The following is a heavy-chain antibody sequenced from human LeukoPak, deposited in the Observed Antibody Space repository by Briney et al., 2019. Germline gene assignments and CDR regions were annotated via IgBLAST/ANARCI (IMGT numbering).Heavy chain of an antibody. CDR1: GGSISSSSYY. J-gene: IGHJ6*03. D-gene: IGHD5-18*01. V-gene: IGHV4-39*07. CDR3: ARVLSYGLNYYYMDV. Sequence: SETLSLTCTVSGGSISSSSYYWGWIRQPPGKGLEWIGSIYYSGSTYYNPSLKSRVTISVDTSKNQFSLKLSSVTAADTAVYYCARVLSYGLNYYYMDVWGKGTTVTVSS. CDR2: IYYSGST.